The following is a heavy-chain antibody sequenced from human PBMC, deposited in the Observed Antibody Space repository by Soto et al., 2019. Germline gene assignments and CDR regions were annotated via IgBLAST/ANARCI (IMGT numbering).Heavy chain of an antibody. Sequence: EVQLVETGGGLIQPGGSLRLSCAASGFTVSNTYMTWVRQPPGKGLECVSVIYTAGGTNYADSVKGRFIISRDNSKNTLYLQMNSLRAKDTAVYYYARALPVATGGFDPWGQGTLVTVSS. J-gene: IGHJ5*02. CDR1: GFTVSNTY. D-gene: IGHD5-12*01. CDR2: IYTAGGT. CDR3: ARALPVATGGFDP. V-gene: IGHV3-53*02.